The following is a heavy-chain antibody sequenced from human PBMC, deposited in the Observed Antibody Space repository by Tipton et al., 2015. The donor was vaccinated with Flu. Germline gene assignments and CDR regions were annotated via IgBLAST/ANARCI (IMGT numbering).Heavy chain of an antibody. CDR2: IRYDGSNK. Sequence: QVQLVQSGGGVVQPGGSLRLSCAASGFTFSSYGMHWVRQAPGKGLEWVAFIRYDGSNKYYADSVKGRFTISRDNSKNTLYLQMNSLRAEDTAVYYCAKEEGYCSSTSCQITYYYYGMDVWGHGTTVTVSS. J-gene: IGHJ6*02. D-gene: IGHD2-2*01. CDR3: AKEEGYCSSTSCQITYYYYGMDV. V-gene: IGHV3-30*02. CDR1: GFTFSSYG.